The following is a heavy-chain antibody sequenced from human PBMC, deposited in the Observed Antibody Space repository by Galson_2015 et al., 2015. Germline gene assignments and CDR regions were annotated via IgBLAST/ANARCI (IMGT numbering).Heavy chain of an antibody. CDR2: ISSSSSYI. J-gene: IGHJ4*02. Sequence: SLRLSCAASGFTFSSYSMNWVRQAPGKGLEWVSSISSSSSYIYYADSVKGRFTISRDNAKNSLYLQMNSLRAEDTAVYYCARDRGYYDSSGYYVDYWGQGTLVTVSS. D-gene: IGHD3-22*01. CDR3: ARDRGYYDSSGYYVDY. CDR1: GFTFSSYS. V-gene: IGHV3-21*01.